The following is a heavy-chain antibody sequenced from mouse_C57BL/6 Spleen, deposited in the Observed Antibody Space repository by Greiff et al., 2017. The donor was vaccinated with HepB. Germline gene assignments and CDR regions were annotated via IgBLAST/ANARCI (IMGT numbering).Heavy chain of an antibody. J-gene: IGHJ2*01. CDR3: AREDYGSSYMPDFDY. CDR2: IYPRDGST. V-gene: IGHV1-78*01. CDR1: GYTFTDHT. D-gene: IGHD1-1*01. Sequence: QVQLQQSDAELVKPGASVKISCKVSGYTFTDHTIHWMKQRPEQGLEWIGYIYPRDGSTKYNEKFKGKATLTADKSSSTAYMQLNSLTSEDSAVYFCAREDYGSSYMPDFDYWGQGTTLTVSS.